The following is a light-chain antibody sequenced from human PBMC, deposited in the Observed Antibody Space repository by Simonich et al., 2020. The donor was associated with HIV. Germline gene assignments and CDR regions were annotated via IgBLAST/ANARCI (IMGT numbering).Light chain of an antibody. CDR2: DVS. J-gene: IGLJ2*01. CDR3: SSYTSSSTRI. CDR1: SSEVGEYNL. V-gene: IGLV2-14*03. Sequence: QSALTQPASVSGSPGQSITISCTGTSSEVGEYNLVSWYQKHPGKAPKLMIYDVSNRPSGVSDRFSGSKSGNTASLTISGLQAEDEAEYYCSSYTSSSTRIFGGGTKLTVL.